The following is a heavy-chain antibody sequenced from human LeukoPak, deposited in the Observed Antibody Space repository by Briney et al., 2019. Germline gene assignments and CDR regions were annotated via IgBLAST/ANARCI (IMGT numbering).Heavy chain of an antibody. CDR2: ISSRGSTI. Sequence: PGGSLRLSCAVSGFTFSNYEMSWVRQALGKGLEWVSYISSRGSTIYYADSVKGRFTISRENAKNSLYLQMNSLRAEDTVVYYCARGYFDQAGYAHWGQGILVTVSS. V-gene: IGHV3-48*03. CDR3: ARGYFDQAGYAH. CDR1: GFTFSNYE. D-gene: IGHD3-22*01. J-gene: IGHJ4*02.